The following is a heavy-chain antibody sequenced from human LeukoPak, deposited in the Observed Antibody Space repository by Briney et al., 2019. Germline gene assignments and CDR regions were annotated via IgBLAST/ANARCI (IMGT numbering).Heavy chain of an antibody. V-gene: IGHV1-46*01. J-gene: IGHJ3*02. D-gene: IGHD3-9*01. CDR3: ARSSAYYNEADI. Sequence: GASVKVSCKASGYTFTNYYLHWVRQAPGQGLEWMGLINPSSGTTTYAQRFQGRVTMTRDTSTSTVYMELSSLRSEDTAVYYCARSSAYYNEADIWGQGTMVTVSS. CDR2: INPSSGTT. CDR1: GYTFTNYY.